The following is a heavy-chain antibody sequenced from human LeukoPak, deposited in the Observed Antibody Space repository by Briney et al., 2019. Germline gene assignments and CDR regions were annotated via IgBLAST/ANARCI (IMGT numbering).Heavy chain of an antibody. CDR1: GFTFSSYS. D-gene: IGHD2/OR15-2a*01. CDR2: ISASPYI. J-gene: IGHJ3*02. V-gene: IGHV3-21*01. Sequence: GGSLRLSCAASGFTFSSYSMNWARQAPGKGLEWVSSISASPYIYYADSVKDRFTISRDDSRNSLYLQMNSLRSEDTAVYYCARGGLSMQRRDLFDIWGQGTLVTVSS. CDR3: ARGGLSMQRRDLFDI.